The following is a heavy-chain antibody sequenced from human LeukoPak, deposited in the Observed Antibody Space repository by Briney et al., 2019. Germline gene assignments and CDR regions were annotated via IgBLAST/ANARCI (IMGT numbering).Heavy chain of an antibody. D-gene: IGHD2-2*02. CDR3: ARDGNLYCSSTSCYTWADDAFDI. J-gene: IGHJ3*02. CDR2: ISSSSSYI. Sequence: PGGSLRLSCAASGFTFSSYSMNWVRQAPGKGLEWVSSISSSSSYIYYADSVKGRFTISRDNAKNSLYLRMNSLRAEDTAVYYCARDGNLYCSSTSCYTWADDAFDIWGQGTMVTVSS. CDR1: GFTFSSYS. V-gene: IGHV3-21*01.